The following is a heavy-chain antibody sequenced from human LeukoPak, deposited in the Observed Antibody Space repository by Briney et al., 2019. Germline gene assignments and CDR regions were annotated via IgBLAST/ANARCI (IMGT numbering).Heavy chain of an antibody. Sequence: SETLSLTCTVSGGSISSSSYYWGWIRQPPGKGLEWIGSIYYSGSTNYNPSLKSRVTISVDTSKNQFSLKLSSVTAADTAVYYCARHAYYYGSGSSSNWFDPWGQGTLVTVSS. D-gene: IGHD3-10*01. CDR1: GGSISSSSYY. CDR3: ARHAYYYGSGSSSNWFDP. V-gene: IGHV4-39*01. CDR2: IYYSGST. J-gene: IGHJ5*02.